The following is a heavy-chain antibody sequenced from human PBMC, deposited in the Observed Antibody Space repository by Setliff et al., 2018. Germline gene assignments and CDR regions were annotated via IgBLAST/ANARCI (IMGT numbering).Heavy chain of an antibody. CDR1: GFTFSGYS. CDR2: ISASSANI. J-gene: IGHJ6*03. CDR3: ASDPSYASSLYYYLEV. V-gene: IGHV3-48*01. Sequence: GGSLRLSCAASGFTFSGYSMNWVRQAPGKGLEWVSYISASSANIQYADSVRGRFTVSRDNARNSLYLQMNSLRGDDAAVYYCASDPSYASSLYYYLEVWGKGTTVTVSS. D-gene: IGHD6-13*01.